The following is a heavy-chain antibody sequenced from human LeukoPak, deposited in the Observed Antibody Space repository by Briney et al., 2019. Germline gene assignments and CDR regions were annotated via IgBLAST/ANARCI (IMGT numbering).Heavy chain of an antibody. J-gene: IGHJ4*02. CDR1: GGSISTYY. Sequence: PSETLSLTCTVSGGSISTYYWSWIRQPAGKGLEWIGRIHTSGNTDYNPSLKSRVTMSVDTSKNQFSLKLSSVTAADTAVCYCAREGSMTARPFVSIDYWGQGTLVTISS. CDR3: AREGSMTARPFVSIDY. D-gene: IGHD6-6*01. CDR2: IHTSGNT. V-gene: IGHV4-4*07.